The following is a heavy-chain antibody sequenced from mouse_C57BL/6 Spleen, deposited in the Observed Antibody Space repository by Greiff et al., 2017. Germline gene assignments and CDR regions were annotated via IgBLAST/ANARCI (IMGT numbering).Heavy chain of an antibody. CDR1: GFNFTSYC. J-gene: IGHJ3*01. CDR3: ASEEACNGDCVAY. Sequence: QVQLQQSGTELVKPGASVKLSCTASGFNFTSYCMHWVKQRPGQGLEWIGNINPSNGGTNYNEKFKSKATLTVDKSSSTAYMQLSSLTSEDSAVYYCASEEACNGDCVAYWGQGTLVTVSA. D-gene: IGHD2-13*01. CDR2: INPSNGGT. V-gene: IGHV1-53*01.